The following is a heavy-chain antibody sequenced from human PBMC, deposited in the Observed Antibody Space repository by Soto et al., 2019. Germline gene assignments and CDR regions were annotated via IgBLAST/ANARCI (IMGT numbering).Heavy chain of an antibody. CDR2: IYHSGAT. J-gene: IGHJ4*01. CDR1: GDSISRDGSS. CDR3: AREMSYYFDS. Sequence: QVQLQESGSGLVKPSQTLVLTCTVSGDSISRDGSSWNWLRQPPGKGLEWIGYIYHSGATYYNPSLKSRVTTSVDKSKNQFSLSLASVTAADTAVYYCAREMSYYFDSWGHGTLVTVSS. V-gene: IGHV4-30-2*01.